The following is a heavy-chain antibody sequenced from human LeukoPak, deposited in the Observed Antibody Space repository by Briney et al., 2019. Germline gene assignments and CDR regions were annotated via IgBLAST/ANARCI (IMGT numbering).Heavy chain of an antibody. V-gene: IGHV4-4*02. CDR1: GGSINNYW. Sequence: PSETLSLTCGVSGGSINNYWWSWVRQPAGKGLEWIGEIYHSGKTNYNVSLKSRVTMSVDRSKNQFSLRLTSVTAADTAFYFCARHIAVAGQRGFDYWGQGTRVTVSS. D-gene: IGHD6-19*01. CDR3: ARHIAVAGQRGFDY. CDR2: IYHSGKT. J-gene: IGHJ4*02.